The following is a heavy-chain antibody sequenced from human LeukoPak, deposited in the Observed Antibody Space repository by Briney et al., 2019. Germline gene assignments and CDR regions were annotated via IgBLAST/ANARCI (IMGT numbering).Heavy chain of an antibody. CDR2: MNPNSGNT. CDR1: GYTFTSYD. D-gene: IGHD3-10*01. Sequence: GASVKVSCKASGYTFTSYDINWVRQATGQGLEWMGWMNPNSGNTGYAQKFQGRVTMTRNTSISTAYMELSSLRSEDTAVYYCARRTKIMVRGVIELWYYYYMDVWGKGTTVTISS. V-gene: IGHV1-8*02. J-gene: IGHJ6*03. CDR3: ARRTKIMVRGVIELWYYYYMDV.